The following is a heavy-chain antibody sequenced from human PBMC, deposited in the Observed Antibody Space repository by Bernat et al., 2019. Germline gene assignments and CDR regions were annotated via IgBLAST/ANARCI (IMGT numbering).Heavy chain of an antibody. D-gene: IGHD1-26*01. J-gene: IGHJ4*02. CDR2: IRSNSDYI. V-gene: IGHV3-21*05. Sequence: GRRGEGGGGRGGPGGGRRRSCAGSGFTFSDDPMNWVRQTPGKGLEWISRIRSNSDYISYGDSVKGRFTISRDNGKNSLYLQMNSLRAEDTAVYYCVRDDMWAFDYWGQGTLVTVSS. CDR1: GFTFSDDP. CDR3: VRDDMWAFDY.